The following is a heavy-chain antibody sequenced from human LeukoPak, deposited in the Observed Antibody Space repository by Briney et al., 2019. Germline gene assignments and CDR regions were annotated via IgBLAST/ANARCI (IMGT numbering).Heavy chain of an antibody. V-gene: IGHV3-33*06. CDR3: AKDPYYYDSSGYPDY. Sequence: GGSLRLSCAASGFTFSDYGMHWVRQAPGKGLEWVAIIWYDGSKKYYAASVRGRFTVSRDNSKNTLYLQMNSLRAEDTAVYYCAKDPYYYDSSGYPDYWGQGTLVTVSS. CDR2: IWYDGSKK. D-gene: IGHD3-22*01. J-gene: IGHJ4*02. CDR1: GFTFSDYG.